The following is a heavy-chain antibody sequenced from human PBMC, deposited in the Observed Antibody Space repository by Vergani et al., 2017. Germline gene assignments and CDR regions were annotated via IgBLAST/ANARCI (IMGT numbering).Heavy chain of an antibody. D-gene: IGHD3-22*01. J-gene: IGHJ4*02. CDR2: ISSSSSTI. CDR1: GFTFSSYS. CDR3: ARERRGWDSSGYYPYYFDY. Sequence: EVQLVESGGGLVQPGGSLRLSCAASGFTFSSYSMNWVRQAPGKGLEWVSYISSSSSTIYYADSVKGRFTISRDNAKNSLYLQMNSLRDEDTAVYYCARERRGWDSSGYYPYYFDYWGQGTLVTVSS. V-gene: IGHV3-48*02.